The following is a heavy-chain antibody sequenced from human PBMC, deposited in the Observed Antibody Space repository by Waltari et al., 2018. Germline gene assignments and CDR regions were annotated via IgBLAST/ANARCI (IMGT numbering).Heavy chain of an antibody. CDR1: GGSITSNPHY. CDR3: ATYVGASVGTAAFDV. CDR2: ISYSGAT. D-gene: IGHD6-13*01. V-gene: IGHV4-39*01. J-gene: IGHJ3*01. Sequence: QLHLQESGPGLVKPSETLSLTCSVSGGSITSNPHYWGWIRQPPGKGLEWTGTISYSGATYNSPSLKSRVTISVDTSKNQFSLKLSSVTAADTAVYYCATYVGASVGTAAFDVWGQGTMVTVSS.